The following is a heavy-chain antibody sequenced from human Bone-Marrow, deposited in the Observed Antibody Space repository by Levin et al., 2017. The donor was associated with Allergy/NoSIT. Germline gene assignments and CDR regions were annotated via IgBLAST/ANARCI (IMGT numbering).Heavy chain of an antibody. J-gene: IGHJ4*02. CDR1: GFTFSDYT. CDR3: ARDFYLGYCSGGSCYYIDH. V-gene: IGHV3-21*01. Sequence: GGSLRLSCAASGFTFSDYTMSWVRQAPGKGLEWVSSISSSSSYIYYADSVKGRFTISRDNAKNSLYLQMNSLRAEDTAVYFCARDFYLGYCSGGSCYYIDHWGQGTLVTVSS. CDR2: ISSSSSYI. D-gene: IGHD2-15*01.